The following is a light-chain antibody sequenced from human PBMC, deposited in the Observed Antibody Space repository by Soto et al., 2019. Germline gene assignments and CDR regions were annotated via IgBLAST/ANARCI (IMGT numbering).Light chain of an antibody. CDR1: QSISSW. J-gene: IGKJ1*01. Sequence: DIQMTQSPSTLSASVGDRVTITCRASQSISSWLAWYQQKPGKAPNLLIYDASSLQSGVPSRFSGSGSGTDFTLTISSLQRDDFATYYCQQSYYNPTFGQGTKVDIK. V-gene: IGKV1-39*01. CDR2: DAS. CDR3: QQSYYNPT.